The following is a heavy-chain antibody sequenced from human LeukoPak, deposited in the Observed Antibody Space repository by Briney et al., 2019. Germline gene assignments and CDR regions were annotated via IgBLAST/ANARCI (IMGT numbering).Heavy chain of an antibody. J-gene: IGHJ3*02. V-gene: IGHV3-21*01. CDR3: ARYFGDGGSYRRHDVFDI. Sequence: GGSLRLSCAASGFTFSSYSMNWVRQAPGKGLEWVSFISSSSTYIYYADSVRGRFTISRDNAKNSLYLQMNSLRAEDTAVYYCARYFGDGGSYRRHDVFDIGGQGKMVTVAS. D-gene: IGHD1-26*01. CDR2: ISSSSTYI. CDR1: GFTFSSYS.